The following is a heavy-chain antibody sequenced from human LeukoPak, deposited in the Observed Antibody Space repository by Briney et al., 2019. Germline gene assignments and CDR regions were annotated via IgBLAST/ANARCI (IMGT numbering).Heavy chain of an antibody. CDR3: ARGGSTGWYSFDY. Sequence: GGSLRLSCVASGFRFDDYGMSWVRQAREKGLEWVSGINWNGGSTGYADSVKGRFTISRDNAKNSLYLRMNSIRAEDTALYYCARGGSTGWYSFDYWGQGTLVTVSS. CDR1: GFRFDDYG. D-gene: IGHD6-19*01. V-gene: IGHV3-20*04. CDR2: INWNGGST. J-gene: IGHJ4*02.